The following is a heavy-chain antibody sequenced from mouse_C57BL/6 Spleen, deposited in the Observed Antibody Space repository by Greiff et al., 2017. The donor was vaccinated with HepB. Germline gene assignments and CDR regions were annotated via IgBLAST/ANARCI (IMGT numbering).Heavy chain of an antibody. J-gene: IGHJ2*01. V-gene: IGHV1-81*01. CDR3: ARNYGSTYYFDF. Sequence: QVQLQQSGAELARPGASVKLSCKASGYTFTSYGLSWVKQRTGQGLEWIGEIYPRSGNTYYNEKFKGKATLTADKSFSTAYMELRSLTSEDSAVYFCARNYGSTYYFDFWGQGTTLTVSS. CDR2: IYPRSGNT. D-gene: IGHD1-1*01. CDR1: GYTFTSYG.